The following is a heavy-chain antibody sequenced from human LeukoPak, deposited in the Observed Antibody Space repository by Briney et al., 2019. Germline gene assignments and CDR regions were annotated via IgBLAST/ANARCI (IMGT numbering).Heavy chain of an antibody. J-gene: IGHJ4*02. CDR1: GLTFSTYG. V-gene: IGHV3-33*01. CDR2: IWHDATNK. D-gene: IGHD6-13*01. CDR3: ARESEAAGTVSRQTFDY. Sequence: GGSLRLSCGASGLTFSTYGMHWVRQAPGKGLEWVGVIWHDATNKYYVDSVEGRFTISRDNSKNMLYLQMNSLRVEDTAVYYCARESEAAGTVSRQTFDYWGQGTLVTVSS.